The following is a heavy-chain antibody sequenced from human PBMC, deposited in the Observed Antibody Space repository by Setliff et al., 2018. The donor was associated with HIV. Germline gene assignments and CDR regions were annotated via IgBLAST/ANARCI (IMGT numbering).Heavy chain of an antibody. CDR3: VRSGKVGELYGF. J-gene: IGHJ4*02. CDR2: IYPSDSAT. Sequence: GESLKISCRTSGYYFTSHWIGWVRQLPGKGLGWVGIIYPSDSATTHSPPFQGQVSMSVDITVATAFLQWTNLRASDTATYYCVRSGKVGELYGFWGQGTPVTVS. V-gene: IGHV5-51*01. CDR1: GYYFTSHW. D-gene: IGHD2-8*01.